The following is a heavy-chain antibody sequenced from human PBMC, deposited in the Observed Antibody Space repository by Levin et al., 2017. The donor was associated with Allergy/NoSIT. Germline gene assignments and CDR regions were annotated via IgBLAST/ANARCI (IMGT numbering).Heavy chain of an antibody. D-gene: IGHD2-8*01. Sequence: LSLTCAASGFTFSSYAMTWVRQAPGKGLERVATISDGGGSTYYADSVKGRLTISRDNSKNTLYLQMNSLTAEDTAVYYCAKGIRNGAQYYFDYWGQGTLVTVSS. CDR1: GFTFSSYA. V-gene: IGHV3-23*01. J-gene: IGHJ4*02. CDR3: AKGIRNGAQYYFDY. CDR2: ISDGGGST.